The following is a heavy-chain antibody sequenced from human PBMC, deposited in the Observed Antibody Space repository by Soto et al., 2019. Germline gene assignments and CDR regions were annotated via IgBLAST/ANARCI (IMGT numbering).Heavy chain of an antibody. CDR2: IYSGGTY. V-gene: IGHV3-53*04. J-gene: IGHJ3*02. CDR1: GFSVSATKY. CDR3: ARANDLNAFDM. Sequence: EVQLVESGGGLVQPGGSLRLSCVASGFSVSATKYMNWLRQAPDKGLEWVSVIYSGGTYYYADSVKGRFTISRHDSKNQLYLQMDSLRPEDTALYFCARANDLNAFDMWGQGTMVNVSS.